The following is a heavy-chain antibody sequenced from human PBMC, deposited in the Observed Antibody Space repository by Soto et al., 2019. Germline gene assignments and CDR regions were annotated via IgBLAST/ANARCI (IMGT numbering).Heavy chain of an antibody. D-gene: IGHD3-22*01. CDR2: ISGSGGST. CDR3: AKDLYGSGVTMIVVVITWAFDI. CDR1: GFTFSSYA. J-gene: IGHJ3*02. V-gene: IGHV3-23*01. Sequence: GGSLRLSCAASGFTFSSYAMSWVRQAPGKGLEWVSAISGSGGSTYYADSVKGRFTISRDNSKNTLYLQMNSLRAEDTAVYYCAKDLYGSGVTMIVVVITWAFDIWGQGTMVTV.